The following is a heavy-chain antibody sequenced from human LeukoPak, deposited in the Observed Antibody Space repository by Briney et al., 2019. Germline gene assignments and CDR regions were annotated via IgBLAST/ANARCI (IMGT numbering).Heavy chain of an antibody. CDR1: GGSFSGYY. CDR2: INHSGST. D-gene: IGHD4-17*01. Sequence: SETLSLTCAVYGGSFSGYYWSWIRQPPGKGLEWIGEINHSGSTNYNPSLKSRVTISVDTSKNQFSLKLSSVTAADTAVYYCARQGGGDFVDSWGQGTLVSVS. V-gene: IGHV4-34*01. J-gene: IGHJ4*02. CDR3: ARQGGGDFVDS.